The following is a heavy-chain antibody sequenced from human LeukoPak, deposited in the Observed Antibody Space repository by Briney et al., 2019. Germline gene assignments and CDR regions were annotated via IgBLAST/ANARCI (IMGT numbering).Heavy chain of an antibody. D-gene: IGHD6-19*01. J-gene: IGHJ3*02. Sequence: SETLSLTCAVSGGSVNNSNWWQWVRQPPGKGLEWIGEIYYSGSTNYNPSLKSRVTISMDKSKNHLSLKLSSVTAADTAVYYCARSSGVGRAFDIWGQGTMVTVSS. CDR2: IYYSGST. CDR3: ARSSGVGRAFDI. V-gene: IGHV4-4*02. CDR1: GGSVNNSNW.